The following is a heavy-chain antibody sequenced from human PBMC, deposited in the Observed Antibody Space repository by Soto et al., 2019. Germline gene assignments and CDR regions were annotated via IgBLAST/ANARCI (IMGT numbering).Heavy chain of an antibody. D-gene: IGHD2-15*01. CDR2: ISSGSSYI. CDR1: GFTFSSYT. Sequence: PGGSLRLSCAASGFTFSSYTMNWVRQAPGKGLEWVSSISSGSSYIYYADSMKGRFTISRDNAKNSLYLQMNSLRAEDTAVYYCARGVLSDSGNCEWGRGTLVTVSS. V-gene: IGHV3-21*01. J-gene: IGHJ4*02. CDR3: ARGVLSDSGNCE.